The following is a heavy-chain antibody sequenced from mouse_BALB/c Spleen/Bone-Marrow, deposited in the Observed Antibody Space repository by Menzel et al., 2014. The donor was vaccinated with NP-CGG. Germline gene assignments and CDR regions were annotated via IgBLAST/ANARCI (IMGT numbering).Heavy chain of an antibody. Sequence: VQLQQSGAELVRPGVSVKISCKGSGYTFTDYAMHWVKQSHAKSLEWIGVISTYYGDASYNQKFKGKATMTVDKSPSTAYMELARLTSEDSAIYYCARGHYYGSSYYAMDYWGQGTSVTVSS. CDR1: GYTFTDYA. J-gene: IGHJ4*01. D-gene: IGHD1-1*01. CDR3: ARGHYYGSSYYAMDY. CDR2: ISTYYGDA. V-gene: IGHV1S137*01.